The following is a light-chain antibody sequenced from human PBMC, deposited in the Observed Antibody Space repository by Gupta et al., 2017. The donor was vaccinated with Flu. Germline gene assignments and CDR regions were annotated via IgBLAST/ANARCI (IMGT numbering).Light chain of an antibody. J-gene: IGKJ1*01. Sequence: MAQSPSSLSASVGDRVTITCRASQSIRNYLNWYQQRPGKAPRLLIYGISTLHNGVPSRFSGSGYGTDFTLTITSLQPEDFATYYCQQTSSAPRTFGQGTKVEIK. CDR2: GIS. CDR1: QSIRNY. V-gene: IGKV1-39*01. CDR3: QQTSSAPRT.